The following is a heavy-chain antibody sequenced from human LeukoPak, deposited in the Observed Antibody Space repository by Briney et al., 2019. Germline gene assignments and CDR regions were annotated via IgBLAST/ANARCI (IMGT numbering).Heavy chain of an antibody. CDR1: GFTFSGYA. CDR2: ISYDGSNK. J-gene: IGHJ4*02. CDR3: ARDLIAAAGFDY. D-gene: IGHD6-13*01. V-gene: IGHV3-30*04. Sequence: GRSLRLSCAASGFTFSGYAMHWVRQAPGKGLEWVAVISYDGSNKYYADSVKGRFTISRDNSKNTLYLQMNSLRAEDTAVYYCARDLIAAAGFDYWGQGTLATVSS.